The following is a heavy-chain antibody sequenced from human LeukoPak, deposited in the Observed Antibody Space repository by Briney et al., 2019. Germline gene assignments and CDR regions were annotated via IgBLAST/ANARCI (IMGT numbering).Heavy chain of an antibody. CDR2: IYFGGST. V-gene: IGHV4-39*07. D-gene: IGHD3-22*01. Sequence: SETLSLTCTISGGSISSDYWGWIRQPPGKGLEWIGNIYFGGSTYYNPSLKSRVTISIDTSKKHFSLKLSSVTAADTAVYYCARANYYDSSGYYDGGDAFDIWGQGTMVTVSS. CDR1: GGSISSDY. J-gene: IGHJ3*02. CDR3: ARANYYDSSGYYDGGDAFDI.